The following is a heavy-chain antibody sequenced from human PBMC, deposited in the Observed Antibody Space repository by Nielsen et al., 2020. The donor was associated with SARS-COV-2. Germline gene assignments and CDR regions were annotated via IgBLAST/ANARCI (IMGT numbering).Heavy chain of an antibody. CDR3: ARDQIPYYYDSSGSYYYYYYGMDV. Sequence: VRQAPGKGLEWVSYISSSSSTIYYADSVKGRFTISRDNAKNSLYPQMNSLRAEDTAVYYCARDQIPYYYDSSGSYYYYYYGMDVWGQGTTVTVSS. V-gene: IGHV3-48*01. J-gene: IGHJ6*02. D-gene: IGHD3-22*01. CDR2: ISSSSSTI.